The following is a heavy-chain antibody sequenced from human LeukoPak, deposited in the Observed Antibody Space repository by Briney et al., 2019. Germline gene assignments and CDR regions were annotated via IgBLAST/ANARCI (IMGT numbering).Heavy chain of an antibody. Sequence: PGGSLRLSCVASGFTFSSYSMNWVRQSPGKGLEWVSYFSSSSNTIYYADSVKGRFTISRDNANNSLYLQMNSLRAEDTAVYYCVRDGFDFWSGYPTTVDYWGQGTLVTVSS. CDR2: FSSSSNTI. J-gene: IGHJ4*02. V-gene: IGHV3-48*01. CDR3: VRDGFDFWSGYPTTVDY. D-gene: IGHD3-3*01. CDR1: GFTFSSYS.